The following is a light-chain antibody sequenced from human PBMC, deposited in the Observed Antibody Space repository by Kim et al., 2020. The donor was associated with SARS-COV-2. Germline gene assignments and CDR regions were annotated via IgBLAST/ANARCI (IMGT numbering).Light chain of an antibody. J-gene: IGLJ2*01. CDR1: SSDVGAYDY. Sequence: GQSITPSCTGTSSDVGAYDYVSWFQPHPGKAPTLLIYDVTSRPSGISNRFSGSKSGNTASLTISGLQAEDEANYYCLSYTATRTLVFGGGTQLTVL. CDR3: LSYTATRTLV. CDR2: DVT. V-gene: IGLV2-14*03.